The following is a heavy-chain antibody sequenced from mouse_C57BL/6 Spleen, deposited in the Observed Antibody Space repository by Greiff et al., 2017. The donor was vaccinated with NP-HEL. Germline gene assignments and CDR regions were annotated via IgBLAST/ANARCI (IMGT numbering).Heavy chain of an antibody. D-gene: IGHD2-5*01. CDR3: TRSYSNDAMDY. Sequence: QVQLKQSGAELVRPGASVTLSCKASGYTFTDYEMHWVKQTPVHGLEWIGAIDPETGGTAYNQKFKGKAILTADKSSSTAYMELRSLTSEDSAVYYCTRSYSNDAMDYWGQGTSVTVSS. J-gene: IGHJ4*01. V-gene: IGHV1-15*01. CDR2: IDPETGGT. CDR1: GYTFTDYE.